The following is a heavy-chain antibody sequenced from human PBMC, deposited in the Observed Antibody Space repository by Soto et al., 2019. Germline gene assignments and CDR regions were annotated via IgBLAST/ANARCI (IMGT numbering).Heavy chain of an antibody. V-gene: IGHV4-4*02. Sequence: SETLSLTCAVSSGSISSSNWWSWVRQPPGKGLEWIGEIYHSGSTNYNPSFKSRVTISVDKSKNQFSLKLSSVTAADTAVYYCARERSEYSSSWYYYYYMDVWGKGTTVTVSS. CDR1: SGSISSSNW. CDR3: ARERSEYSSSWYYYYYMDV. J-gene: IGHJ6*03. D-gene: IGHD6-13*01. CDR2: IYHSGST.